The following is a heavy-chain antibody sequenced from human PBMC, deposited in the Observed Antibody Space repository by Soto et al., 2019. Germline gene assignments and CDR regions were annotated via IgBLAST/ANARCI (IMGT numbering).Heavy chain of an antibody. J-gene: IGHJ1*01. Sequence: GGSLRLSGAASGCMFIAYTMNWVRQAPGKGLEWLSSISDDSSYIDYADSLRGRFTVSRDNARNSLYLQIDSLGVEDTAVYYCAPPYYFNHWGPGTLVTVSS. CDR1: GCMFIAYT. V-gene: IGHV3-21*06. CDR2: ISDDSSYI. D-gene: IGHD3-16*01. CDR3: APPYYFNH.